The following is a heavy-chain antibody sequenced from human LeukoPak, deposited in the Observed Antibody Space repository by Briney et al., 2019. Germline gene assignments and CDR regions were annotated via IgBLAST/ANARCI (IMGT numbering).Heavy chain of an antibody. J-gene: IGHJ4*02. CDR1: GFTVSSNY. D-gene: IGHD5-18*01. CDR2: IYSGGST. V-gene: IGHV3-53*01. Sequence: GGSLRLSCAASGFTVSSNYMSWVRQAPGKGLEWVSVIYSGGSTYYADSVKGRFTISRDDSKNTLYLQMNSLRAEDTAVYYCARAGGYSYGFDYWGQGTLATVSS. CDR3: ARAGGYSYGFDY.